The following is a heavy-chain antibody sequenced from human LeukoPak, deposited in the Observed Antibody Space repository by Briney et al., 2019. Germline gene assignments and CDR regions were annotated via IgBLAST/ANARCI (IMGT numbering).Heavy chain of an antibody. V-gene: IGHV3-15*01. D-gene: IGHD6-19*01. CDR3: TTAGSGWVGDFDY. J-gene: IGHJ4*02. Sequence: GGSLRLSCAASGFTFSDYYMSWIRQAPGKGLEWVGRIKSKTDGGTTDYAAPVKGRFTISRDDSKNTLYLQMNSLKTEDTAVYYCTTAGSGWVGDFDYWGQGTLVTVSS. CDR1: GFTFSDYY. CDR2: IKSKTDGGTT.